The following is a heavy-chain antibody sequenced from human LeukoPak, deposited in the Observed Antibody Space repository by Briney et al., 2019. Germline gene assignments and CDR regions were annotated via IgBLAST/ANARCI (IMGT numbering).Heavy chain of an antibody. CDR1: GFTFSNYA. V-gene: IGHV3-23*01. Sequence: GGSLRLSCAASGFTFSNYALSWVRQAPGKGLEWVSSISGSGGSTFYADSVKGRFTISRDYSKNTLYLQMNSLGAEDTAVYYCAKDPGIAVAARYWGQGTLVTVSS. CDR3: AKDPGIAVAARY. D-gene: IGHD6-19*01. CDR2: ISGSGGST. J-gene: IGHJ4*02.